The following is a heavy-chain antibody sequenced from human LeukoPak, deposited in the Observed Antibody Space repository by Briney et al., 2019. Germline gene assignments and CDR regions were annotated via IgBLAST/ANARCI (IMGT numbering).Heavy chain of an antibody. V-gene: IGHV3-23*01. CDR1: GFTFSSYV. CDR3: AKRVYYYYYMDV. J-gene: IGHJ6*03. Sequence: GGSLRLSCAASGFTFSSYVMSCVRQAPGKGLEWVSAISGSGGSTYYADSVKGRFTISRDNSKNTLYLQMNTLRAEDTAVYYCAKRVYYYYYMDVWGKGTTVTVSS. CDR2: ISGSGGST.